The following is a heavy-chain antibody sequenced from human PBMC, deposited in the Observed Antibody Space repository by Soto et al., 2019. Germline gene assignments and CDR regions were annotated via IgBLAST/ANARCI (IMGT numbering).Heavy chain of an antibody. CDR1: ELTCTSCS. J-gene: IGHJ5*02. CDR2: ISSSSSYI. V-gene: IGHV3-21*01. D-gene: IGHD3-3*01. Sequence: RHSCAAGELTCTSCSTYRFSQDPGKGLEWVSSISSSSSYIYYADSVKGRFTISRDNAKNSLYLQMNSLRAEDTAVYYCARDSLVRFLEWLSDHHWLAPWGQGTLVTVSS. CDR3: ARDSLVRFLEWLSDHHWLAP.